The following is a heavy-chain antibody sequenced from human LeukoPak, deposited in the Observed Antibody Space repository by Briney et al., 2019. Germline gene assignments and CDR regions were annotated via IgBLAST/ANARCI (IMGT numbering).Heavy chain of an antibody. D-gene: IGHD6-19*01. Sequence: SVKVSCKASGGTFSSYAISWVRQAPGQGLEWMGGIIPTFGTANYAQKFQGRVTITTDGSTSTAYMELSSLRSEDTAVYYCARDGDSSGYWFDPWGQGTLVTVSS. J-gene: IGHJ5*02. CDR2: IIPTFGTA. CDR3: ARDGDSSGYWFDP. V-gene: IGHV1-69*05. CDR1: GGTFSSYA.